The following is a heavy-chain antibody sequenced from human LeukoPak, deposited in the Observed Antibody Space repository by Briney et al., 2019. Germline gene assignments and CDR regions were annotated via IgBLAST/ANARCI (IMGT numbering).Heavy chain of an antibody. V-gene: IGHV3-49*04. CDR1: GFTFGDHA. Sequence: GRPLRISYTGSGFTFGDHAMAWVRRAPGKGLECVGFISSKALGGTTEYAASVKGRFTISRDDSNGIAYLQMDSLQTEDTGVYYCARGPIQLWLHNGMDVWGQRTTVTVSS. D-gene: IGHD5-18*01. CDR2: ISSKALGGTT. J-gene: IGHJ6*02. CDR3: ARGPIQLWLHNGMDV.